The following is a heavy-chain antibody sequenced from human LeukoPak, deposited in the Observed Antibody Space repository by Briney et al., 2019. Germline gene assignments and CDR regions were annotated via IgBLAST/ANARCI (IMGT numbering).Heavy chain of an antibody. Sequence: PGGSLRLSCAASGFTFSSYAMSWVRQAPGKGLEWVSAISGSGGSTYYADSVKGRFTISGDNSKNTLYLQMNSLRAEDTAVYYCAKGYCSSTSCSLPNYWGQGTLVTVSS. CDR1: GFTFSSYA. J-gene: IGHJ4*02. CDR3: AKGYCSSTSCSLPNY. CDR2: ISGSGGST. D-gene: IGHD2-2*01. V-gene: IGHV3-23*01.